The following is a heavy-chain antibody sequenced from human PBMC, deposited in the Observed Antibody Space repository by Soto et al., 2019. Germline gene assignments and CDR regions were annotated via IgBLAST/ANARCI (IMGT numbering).Heavy chain of an antibody. V-gene: IGHV3-23*01. J-gene: IGHJ4*02. CDR2: ISTGGGST. Sequence: EVQLLESGGGLEQPGGSLRLSCAASGFTFSSYAMTWVRQAPGKGLEWVSGISTGGGSTDYADSVKGRFTVSRDNSKNTLSLQMNSLRAEDTAVYYCTPGDWYFDYWGQGTLVTVSS. D-gene: IGHD7-27*01. CDR1: GFTFSSYA. CDR3: TPGDWYFDY.